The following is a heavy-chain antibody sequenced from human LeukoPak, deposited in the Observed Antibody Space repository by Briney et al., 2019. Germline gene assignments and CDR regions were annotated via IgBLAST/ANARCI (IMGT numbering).Heavy chain of an antibody. V-gene: IGHV3-30-3*01. Sequence: GGSLRLSCAASGFIFSSYWVTWVRQAPGKGLEWVAVISYDGSNKYYADSVKGRFTISRDNSKNTLYLQMNSLRAEDTAVYYYARVQYYYGSGSYLGGYLDYWGQGTLVTVSS. D-gene: IGHD3-10*01. J-gene: IGHJ4*02. CDR3: ARVQYYYGSGSYLGGYLDY. CDR1: GFIFSSYW. CDR2: ISYDGSNK.